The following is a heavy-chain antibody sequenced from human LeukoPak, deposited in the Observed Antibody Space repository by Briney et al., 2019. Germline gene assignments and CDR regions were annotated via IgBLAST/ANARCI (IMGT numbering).Heavy chain of an antibody. Sequence: ASVKVSCKASGYTFTGYYMHWVRPAPGQGLEWMGWINPNSGGTNYAQKFQGRVTMTRDTSISTAYMELSRLKSDDTAVYYCAREKMDSSSSLGYWGQGTLDTVSS. V-gene: IGHV1-2*02. CDR1: GYTFTGYY. CDR2: INPNSGGT. D-gene: IGHD6-6*01. CDR3: AREKMDSSSSLGY. J-gene: IGHJ4*02.